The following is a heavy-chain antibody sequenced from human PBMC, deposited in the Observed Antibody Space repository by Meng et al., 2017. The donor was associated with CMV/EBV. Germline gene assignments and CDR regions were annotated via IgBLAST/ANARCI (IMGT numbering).Heavy chain of an antibody. CDR1: GGSFSGYY. Sequence: GPLRLSCAVYGGSFSGYYWSWIRQPPGKGLEWIGEINHSGSTNYNPSLKSRVTISVDTSKNQFSLKLSSVTAADTAVYYCARGVRYDFWSGYYTDYWGQGTQVTVSS. CDR3: ARGVRYDFWSGYYTDY. V-gene: IGHV4-34*01. J-gene: IGHJ4*02. D-gene: IGHD3-3*01. CDR2: INHSGST.